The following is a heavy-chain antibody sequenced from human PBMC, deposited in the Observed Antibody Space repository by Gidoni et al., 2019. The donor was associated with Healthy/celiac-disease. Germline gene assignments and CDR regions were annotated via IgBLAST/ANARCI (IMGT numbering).Heavy chain of an antibody. D-gene: IGHD4-17*01. CDR2: IYWDDDK. Sequence: QITLKESGPTLVKPTQSLTLTCTFSGFSLSTSGVGVGWIRQPPGKALEWLALIYWDDDKRYSPSLKSRLTITKDTSKNQVVLTMTNMDPVDTATYYCAHSPYTNGDYIFAFDIWGQGTMVTVSS. CDR3: AHSPYTNGDYIFAFDI. J-gene: IGHJ3*02. CDR1: GFSLSTSGVG. V-gene: IGHV2-5*02.